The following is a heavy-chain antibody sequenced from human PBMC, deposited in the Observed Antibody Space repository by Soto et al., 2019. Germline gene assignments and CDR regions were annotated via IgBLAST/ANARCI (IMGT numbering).Heavy chain of an antibody. Sequence: SVKVSCKASGYTFTSYAMHWVRQAPGQRLEWMGWINAGNGNTKYSQKFQGRVTITRDTSASTAYMELSSLRSEDTAVYYCARGGYCSGGSCYSSGWFDPWGQGTLVTVS. CDR1: GYTFTSYA. CDR2: INAGNGNT. CDR3: ARGGYCSGGSCYSSGWFDP. J-gene: IGHJ5*02. D-gene: IGHD2-15*01. V-gene: IGHV1-3*01.